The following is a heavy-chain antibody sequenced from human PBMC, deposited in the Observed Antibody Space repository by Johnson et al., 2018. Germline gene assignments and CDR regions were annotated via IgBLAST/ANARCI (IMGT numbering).Heavy chain of an antibody. CDR1: GFTFSRYW. CDR2: IKQDGREK. V-gene: IGHV3-7*01. J-gene: IGHJ6*03. Sequence: QLVESGGGLVQPGGSLRLSCAASGFTFSRYWMSWVRQAPGKGLEWVANIKQDGREKYDVDSVKGRVTISRDNAKNSLYLQMTSLRAEGTAVYYCARGGGSMRAYFMDVWGKGTTVTVSS. D-gene: IGHD3-10*01. CDR3: ARGGGSMRAYFMDV.